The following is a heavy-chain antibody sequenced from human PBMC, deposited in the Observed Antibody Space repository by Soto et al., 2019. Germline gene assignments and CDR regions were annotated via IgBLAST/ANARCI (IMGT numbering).Heavy chain of an antibody. V-gene: IGHV1-18*01. J-gene: IGHJ3*02. CDR3: VRRVVTTLDDAFDI. D-gene: IGHD2-21*02. CDR1: GYNFNNYG. Sequence: QVQLVQSGPEVKKPGASVTLSRKASGYNFNNYGISWVRQAPGQGLEWMGWISGNNGNTKYGQKFQGRVSLTTDSSTSTAYMEMRSLRSDDTADYYCVRRVVTTLDDAFDIWGPGTRVTVSS. CDR2: ISGNNGNT.